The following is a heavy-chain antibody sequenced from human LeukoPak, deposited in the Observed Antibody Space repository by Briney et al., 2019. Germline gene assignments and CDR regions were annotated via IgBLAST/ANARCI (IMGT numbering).Heavy chain of an antibody. CDR1: GFTFSNYA. CDR2: ISNTGSDT. Sequence: GSLRLSWAASGFTFSNYAMSWVRQAPGKGLEWVSTISNTGSDTYYADSVKGRFTISRDNSENTLYLQMNNLRAEDTAIHYCAKVPYSDYGSGRPPFMDVWGQGTTVAVSS. V-gene: IGHV3-23*01. D-gene: IGHD3-10*01. J-gene: IGHJ6*02. CDR3: AKVPYSDYGSGRPPFMDV.